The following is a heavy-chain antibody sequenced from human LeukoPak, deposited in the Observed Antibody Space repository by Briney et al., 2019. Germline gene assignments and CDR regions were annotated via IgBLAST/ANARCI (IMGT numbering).Heavy chain of an antibody. CDR2: ISWNSGSI. V-gene: IGHV3-9*01. CDR3: AKEAVAGRHIDY. CDR1: GFSFSSHW. Sequence: PGGSLRLSCAASGFSFSSHWMSWVRQAPGKGLEWVSGISWNSGSIGYADSVKGRFTISRDNAKNSLYLQMNSLRAEDTALYYCAKEAVAGRHIDYWGQGTLVTVSS. D-gene: IGHD6-19*01. J-gene: IGHJ4*02.